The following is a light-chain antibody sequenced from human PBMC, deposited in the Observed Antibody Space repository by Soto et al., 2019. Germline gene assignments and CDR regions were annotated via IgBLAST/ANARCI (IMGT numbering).Light chain of an antibody. Sequence: VLTRSADTLSLSAGQRASLSCRAIQNVSSSYLAWYQQKPGQAPRLLIYDASNRATGIPARFSGSGSGTDFTLTISSLEPENFAVYYCQQRSNWPPITFGQGTRLEI. CDR3: QQRSNWPPIT. V-gene: IGKV3-11*01. CDR1: QNVSSSY. J-gene: IGKJ5*01. CDR2: DAS.